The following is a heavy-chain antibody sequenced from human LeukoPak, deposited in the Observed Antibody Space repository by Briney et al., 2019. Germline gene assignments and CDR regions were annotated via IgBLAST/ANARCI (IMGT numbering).Heavy chain of an antibody. Sequence: SVKVSCKASGGTFSSYAISWVRQAPRQGLEWMGRIIPILGIANYAQKFQGRVTITADKSTSTAYMELSSLRSEDTAVYYCARTDYYDSSGYYLAFDYWGQGTLVTVSS. V-gene: IGHV1-69*04. D-gene: IGHD3-22*01. J-gene: IGHJ4*02. CDR3: ARTDYYDSSGYYLAFDY. CDR1: GGTFSSYA. CDR2: IIPILGIA.